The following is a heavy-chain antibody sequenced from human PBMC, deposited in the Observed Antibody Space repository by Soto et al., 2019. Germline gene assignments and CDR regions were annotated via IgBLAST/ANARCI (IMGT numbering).Heavy chain of an antibody. V-gene: IGHV4-59*01. CDR1: GGSISSYY. J-gene: IGHJ2*01. CDR3: ARGGGDYGDYDWYFDR. D-gene: IGHD4-17*01. CDR2: IYYSGST. Sequence: QVQLQESGPGLVKPSETLSLTCTVSGGSISSYYWSWIRQPPGKGLEWIGYIYYSGSTNYNPSLKSRVTISVDTSKNQFSLKLSSVTAADTAVYYCARGGGDYGDYDWYFDRWGRGTLVTVSS.